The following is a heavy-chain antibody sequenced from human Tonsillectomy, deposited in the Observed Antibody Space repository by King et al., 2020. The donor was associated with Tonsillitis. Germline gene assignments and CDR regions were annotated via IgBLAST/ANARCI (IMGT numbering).Heavy chain of an antibody. J-gene: IGHJ3*02. CDR2: INHSGGT. D-gene: IGHD2-21*02. V-gene: IGHV4-34*01. CDR1: GGSFSGYY. Sequence: VQLQQWGAGLLMPSETLSLTCAVYGGSFSGYYWSWIRQPPGEGLEWVGGINHSGGTNYNPSLKSLVTISIDTSKNQFSLKLSSVTAADTAVYSCARVPGAYCGGDCLTGAFDIWGQGTMVTVSS. CDR3: ARVPGAYCGGDCLTGAFDI.